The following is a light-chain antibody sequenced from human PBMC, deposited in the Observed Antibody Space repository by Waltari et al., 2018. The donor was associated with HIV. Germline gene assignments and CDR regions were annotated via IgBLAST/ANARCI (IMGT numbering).Light chain of an antibody. J-gene: IGLJ3*02. V-gene: IGLV2-11*01. CDR2: DAS. CDR1: SSDLGGYNY. CDR3: CSYAGSYTWL. Sequence: QSALTQPRSVSGSPGQSVTISCTGTSSDLGGYNYVSCYQQYPGKAPKVVIYDASERPSGVPDRFSGSKSGNTASLTISGLQAGDEADYYCCSYAGSYTWLFGGGTKLTVL.